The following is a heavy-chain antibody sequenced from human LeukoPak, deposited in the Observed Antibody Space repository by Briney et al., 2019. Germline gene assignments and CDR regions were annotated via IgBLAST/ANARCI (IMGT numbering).Heavy chain of an antibody. CDR1: GYTFTGYY. J-gene: IGHJ5*02. V-gene: IGHV1-46*01. Sequence: VKVSCKASGYTFTGYYMHWVRQAPGQGPEWMGVISPSGGSTTYAQKFQGRVTLTRDMSTSTDYLELSSLRSEDTAVYYCARDDSVRDEAWWFNPRGQGTLVTVSS. CDR3: ARDDSVRDEAWWFNP. CDR2: ISPSGGST. D-gene: IGHD5-24*01.